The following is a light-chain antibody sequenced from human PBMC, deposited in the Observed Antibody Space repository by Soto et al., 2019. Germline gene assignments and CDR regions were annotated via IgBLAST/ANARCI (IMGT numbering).Light chain of an antibody. V-gene: IGKV3-20*01. CDR3: QQYGSSPPRT. CDR1: QIVSNDF. J-gene: IGKJ1*01. Sequence: EIVLTQSPGILSLSPGERATLSSRASQIVSNDFLAWYQQKPGQAPRLLIYGASTRATDVPDRFSGSGSGADFTLTISRLEPEDFAVYYCQQYGSSPPRTFGQGTKVDIK. CDR2: GAS.